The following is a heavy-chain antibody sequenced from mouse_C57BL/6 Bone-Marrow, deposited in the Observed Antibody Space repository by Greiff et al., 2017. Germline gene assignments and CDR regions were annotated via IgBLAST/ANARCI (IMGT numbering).Heavy chain of an antibody. CDR1: GYTFTSYW. J-gene: IGHJ4*01. Sequence: QVQLQQPGAELVRPGTSVKLSCKASGYTFTSYWMHWVKQRPGQGLEWIGVIDPSDSYTNYNQKFKGKATLTGDTSSSTAYMQLSSLTSEDSAVYDCARAPRGLRCAMDDWGQGTSVTVSS. D-gene: IGHD2-4*01. CDR2: IDPSDSYT. CDR3: ARAPRGLRCAMDD. V-gene: IGHV1-59*01.